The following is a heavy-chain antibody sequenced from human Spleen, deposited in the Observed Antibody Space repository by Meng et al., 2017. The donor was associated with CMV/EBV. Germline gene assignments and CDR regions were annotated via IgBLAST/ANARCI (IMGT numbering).Heavy chain of an antibody. CDR2: INSDGSST. V-gene: IGHV3-74*01. CDR3: ARDRSITIFGVVMEGNWFDP. CDR1: SYW. D-gene: IGHD3-3*01. J-gene: IGHJ5*02. Sequence: SYWMHGVRQAPGKGLVWVSRINSDGSSTSYADSVKGRFTISRDNAKNTLYLQMNSLRAEDTAVYYCARDRSITIFGVVMEGNWFDPWGQGTLVTVSS.